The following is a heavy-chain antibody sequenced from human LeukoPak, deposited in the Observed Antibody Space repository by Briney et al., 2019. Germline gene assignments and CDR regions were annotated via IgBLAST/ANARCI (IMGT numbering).Heavy chain of an antibody. D-gene: IGHD2-15*01. J-gene: IGHJ6*02. Sequence: NYAQKFQGRVTITADESTSTAYMELSSLRSEDTAVYYCARERFVVVVAATLADYYYGMDVWGQGTTVTVSS. V-gene: IGHV1-69*01. CDR3: ARERFVVVVAATLADYYYGMDV.